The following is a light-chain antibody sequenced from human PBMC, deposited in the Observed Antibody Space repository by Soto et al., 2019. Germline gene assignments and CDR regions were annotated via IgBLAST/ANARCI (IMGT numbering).Light chain of an antibody. V-gene: IGLV2-14*01. J-gene: IGLJ2*01. Sequence: QSVLTQPASVSGSPGQPITISCTGSTSDVGAYNYVSWYKHHPGQAPQLMIFEVSDRPSGVSNRFSGSKSGNTASLSISGLQPEDEADYYCSSYKSGATLVFGGGTKVTVL. CDR3: SSYKSGATLV. CDR1: TSDVGAYNY. CDR2: EVS.